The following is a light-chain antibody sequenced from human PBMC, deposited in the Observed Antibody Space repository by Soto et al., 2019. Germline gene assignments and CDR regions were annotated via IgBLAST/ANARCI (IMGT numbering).Light chain of an antibody. Sequence: EIVLTQSPGTLSLSPGERATLSCRASQSVSSNYLAWYQQKPGQAPRLLIYGASSRATGIPDRFSGSGSGTDFTLTISRLEPEDFADYYCQQYGSSPYTFGQGTKLEIK. CDR3: QQYGSSPYT. J-gene: IGKJ2*01. V-gene: IGKV3-20*01. CDR1: QSVSSNY. CDR2: GAS.